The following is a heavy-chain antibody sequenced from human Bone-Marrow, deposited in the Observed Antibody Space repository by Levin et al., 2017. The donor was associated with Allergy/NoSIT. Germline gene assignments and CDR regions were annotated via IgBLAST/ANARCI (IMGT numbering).Heavy chain of an antibody. CDR1: GFTFSSYG. D-gene: IGHD3-16*01. Sequence: GESLKISCAASGFTFSSYGMHWVRQAPGKGLEWVAVIWYDGSNKYYADSVKGRFTISRDNSKNTLYLQMNSLRAEDTAVYYCARALGDYFDYWGQGTLVTVSS. CDR2: IWYDGSNK. J-gene: IGHJ4*02. CDR3: ARALGDYFDY. V-gene: IGHV3-33*01.